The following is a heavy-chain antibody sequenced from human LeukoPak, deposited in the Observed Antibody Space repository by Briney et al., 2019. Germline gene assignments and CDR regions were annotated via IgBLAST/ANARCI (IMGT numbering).Heavy chain of an antibody. Sequence: SETLSLTCAVYGGSFSGYYWSWIRQPPGKGLEWIGEINHSGSTNYNPSLKSRVTISVDTSKNQFSLKLSSVTAADTAVYYCARDRVWFGELLVTDAFDIWGQGTMVTVSS. CDR1: GGSFSGYY. V-gene: IGHV4-34*01. CDR2: INHSGST. D-gene: IGHD3-10*01. CDR3: ARDRVWFGELLVTDAFDI. J-gene: IGHJ3*02.